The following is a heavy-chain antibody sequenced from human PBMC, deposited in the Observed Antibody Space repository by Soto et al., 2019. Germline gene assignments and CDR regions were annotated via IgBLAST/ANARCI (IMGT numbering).Heavy chain of an antibody. Sequence: QVQLQESGPGLVKPSQTLSLTCPVSGGSISSGGYYWSWIRQHPGKGLEWIGYIYYSGSTYYNPSLKSRVTISVDTSKNQFSLKLSSVTAADTAVYYCARETLGYCSSTSCYTGSSRGMDVWGQGTTVTVSS. J-gene: IGHJ6*02. V-gene: IGHV4-31*03. CDR2: IYYSGST. CDR3: ARETLGYCSSTSCYTGSSRGMDV. D-gene: IGHD2-2*02. CDR1: GGSISSGGYY.